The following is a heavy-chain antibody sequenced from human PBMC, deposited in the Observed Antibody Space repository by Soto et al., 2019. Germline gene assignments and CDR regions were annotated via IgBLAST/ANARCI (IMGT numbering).Heavy chain of an antibody. CDR3: ARHGDYDILTGYYTKFDY. V-gene: IGHV4-59*08. D-gene: IGHD3-9*01. CDR1: GGSISSYY. J-gene: IGHJ4*02. Sequence: SETLSLTCTVSGGSISSYYWSWIRQPPGKGLEWIGYIYYSGSTNYNPSLKSRVTISVDTSKNQFSLKLSSVTAADTAVYYCARHGDYDILTGYYTKFDYWGQGTLVTVSS. CDR2: IYYSGST.